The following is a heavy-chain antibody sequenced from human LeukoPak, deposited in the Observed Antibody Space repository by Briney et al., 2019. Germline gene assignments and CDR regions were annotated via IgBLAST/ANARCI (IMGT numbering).Heavy chain of an antibody. D-gene: IGHD6-13*01. J-gene: IGHJ4*02. CDR1: GYTFTNYY. CDR2: MNPGGGST. CDR3: ARDFTRSNGAAGNPHGY. V-gene: IGHV1-46*01. Sequence: ASVKASCKASGYTFTNYYMHWVRPTPGQGLEWMAIMNPGGGSTTYAQKLQGRATMTRDTSADTSTTTVYMELNSLRSEDTAVYYCARDFTRSNGAAGNPHGYWGQGTLVTVSS.